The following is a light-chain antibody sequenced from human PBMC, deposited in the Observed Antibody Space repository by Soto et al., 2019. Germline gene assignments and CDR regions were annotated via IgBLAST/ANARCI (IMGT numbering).Light chain of an antibody. CDR2: EVS. V-gene: IGLV2-23*02. CDR3: CSYAGRSSVV. J-gene: IGLJ2*01. CDR1: SSDVGGYNL. Sequence: QSALTQPASVSGSPGQSITISCTGASSDVGGYNLVSWYQQIPGKAPKLMIYEVSKRPSGVSDRFSGSKSGNTASLTISGLQAEDEADYHCCSYAGRSSVVFGGGTKLTVL.